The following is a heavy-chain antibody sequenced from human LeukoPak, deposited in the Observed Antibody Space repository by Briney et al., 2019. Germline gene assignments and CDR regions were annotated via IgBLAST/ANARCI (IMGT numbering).Heavy chain of an antibody. V-gene: IGHV3-30*18. CDR3: AKSRESDYYYGMDV. CDR1: GFTFSSYG. J-gene: IGHJ6*04. Sequence: GGSLRLSCAASGFTFSSYGMHWVRQAPGKGLEWVAVISYDGSNKYYADSVKGRFTISRGNSKNTLYLQMNSLRAEDTAVYYCAKSRESDYYYGMDVWGKGTTVTVSS. D-gene: IGHD3-10*01. CDR2: ISYDGSNK.